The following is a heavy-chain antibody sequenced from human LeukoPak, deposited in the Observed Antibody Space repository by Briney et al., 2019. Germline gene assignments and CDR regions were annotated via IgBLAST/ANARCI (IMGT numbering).Heavy chain of an antibody. V-gene: IGHV3-30*02. D-gene: IGHD3-22*01. CDR3: AKDTRGPHYDSSGYHDY. J-gene: IGHJ4*02. Sequence: GGSLRLSCAASGFTSSSYGMHWVRQAPGKGLEWVAFIRYDGSNKYYADSVKGRFTIPRDNSKNTLYLQMNSLRAEDTAVYYCAKDTRGPHYDSSGYHDYWGQGTLVTVSS. CDR2: IRYDGSNK. CDR1: GFTSSSYG.